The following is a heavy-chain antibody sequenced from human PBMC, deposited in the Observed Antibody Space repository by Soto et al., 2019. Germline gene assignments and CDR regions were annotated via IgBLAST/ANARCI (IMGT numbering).Heavy chain of an antibody. V-gene: IGHV1-46*01. CDR2: INPSGRST. CDR1: GYTFTSYY. Sequence: QVQLVQSGAEVKKPGASVKVSCKASGYTFTSYYMHWVRQAPGQGLEWMGIINPSGRSTSYPQKFQGGVTMNRDTCRGTGYMELCSRRSEGTGVYYWASGVGAHDWGQGTLVNVSS. CDR3: ASGVGAHD. J-gene: IGHJ4*02. D-gene: IGHD3-3*01.